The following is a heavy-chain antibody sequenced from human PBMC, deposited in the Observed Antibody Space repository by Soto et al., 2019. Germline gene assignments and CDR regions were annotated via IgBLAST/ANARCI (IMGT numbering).Heavy chain of an antibody. D-gene: IGHD1-26*01. V-gene: IGHV4-61*01. CDR3: ARENGRRWLLSNYFNC. CDR2: IYYSGNT. J-gene: IGHJ4*02. CDR1: GGSVSSGTYY. Sequence: TSETLSLTCTVSGGSVSSGTYYWNWIRQPPGKGLEWIGYIYYSGNTNYNPSLKSRVTISVDTSKNQFSLKMSSVTAADTAVYYCARENGRRWLLSNYFNCWGRGTLVTVSS.